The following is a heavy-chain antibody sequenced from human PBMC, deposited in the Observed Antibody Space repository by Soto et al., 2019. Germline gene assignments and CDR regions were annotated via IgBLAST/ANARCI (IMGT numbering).Heavy chain of an antibody. CDR1: GYSFTSYW. V-gene: IGHV5-51*01. CDR3: ARSYYYDSSGYHPFGY. CDR2: IYPGGSDT. D-gene: IGHD3-22*01. Sequence: GESLKISCKGSGYSFTSYWIGWVRQMPGKGLEWMGIIYPGGSDTRYSPSFQGQVTISADKSISTAYLQWSSLKASDTAMYYCARSYYYDSSGYHPFGYWGQGTLVTVSS. J-gene: IGHJ4*02.